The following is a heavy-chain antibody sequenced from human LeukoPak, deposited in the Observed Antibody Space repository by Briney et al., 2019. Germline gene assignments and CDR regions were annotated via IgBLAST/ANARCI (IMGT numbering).Heavy chain of an antibody. V-gene: IGHV3-21*01. CDR2: FSTSSSYM. Sequence: GGSLRLSCAASGFTFSTYSMNWVRQAPGKGLEWASSFSTSSSYMYYADSVKGRFTISRDNAKNSLYLQMNSLRAEDTAVYYCARGLTAVVVVAESGYFNYWGQGTLVTVSS. CDR3: ARGLTAVVVVAESGYFNY. J-gene: IGHJ4*02. CDR1: GFTFSTYS. D-gene: IGHD2-15*01.